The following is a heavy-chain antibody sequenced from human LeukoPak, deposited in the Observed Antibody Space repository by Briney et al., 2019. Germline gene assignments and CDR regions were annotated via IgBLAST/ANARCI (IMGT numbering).Heavy chain of an antibody. D-gene: IGHD2-2*02. CDR2: IRYDGSNK. CDR1: GFPYSSYD. V-gene: IGHV3-30*02. CDR3: AKGYCSSTSCYTYDFWSGYLDY. Sequence: GGPLRLSCAASGFPYSSYDMHWLRQAPGKGLEGVAFIRYDGSNKYYADSVKGRFTISRDNSKNTLYLQMNSLRAEDTAVYYCAKGYCSSTSCYTYDFWSGYLDYWGQGTLVTVSS. J-gene: IGHJ4*02.